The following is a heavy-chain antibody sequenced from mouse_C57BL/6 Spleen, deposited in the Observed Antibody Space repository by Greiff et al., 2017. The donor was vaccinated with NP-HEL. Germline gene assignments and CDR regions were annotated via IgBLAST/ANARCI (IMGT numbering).Heavy chain of an antibody. Sequence: QVQLQQSGAELVKPGASVKLSCKASGYTFTSYWMHWVKQRPGRGLEWIGRIDPNSGGTKYNEKFKSKATLTVDKPSSTAYMQLSRLTSEDSTVYYCARCVITTVVATGFDYWGQGTTLTVSS. CDR1: GYTFTSYW. CDR3: ARCVITTVVATGFDY. D-gene: IGHD1-1*01. CDR2: IDPNSGGT. V-gene: IGHV1-72*01. J-gene: IGHJ2*01.